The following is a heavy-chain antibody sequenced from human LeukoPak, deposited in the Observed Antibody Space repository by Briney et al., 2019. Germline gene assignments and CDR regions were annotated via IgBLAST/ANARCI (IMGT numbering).Heavy chain of an antibody. CDR3: ASGIAAAGNFDY. CDR2: ISYDGSNK. J-gene: IGHJ4*02. D-gene: IGHD6-13*01. V-gene: IGHV3-30*04. CDR1: GFTFSSYA. Sequence: GGSPRLSCAASGFTFSSYAIHWVRQAPGKGLEWMAVISYDGSNKYYADSVKGRFTISRDNSKNTLYLQMNSLRAEDTAVYYCASGIAAAGNFDYWGQGTLVTVSS.